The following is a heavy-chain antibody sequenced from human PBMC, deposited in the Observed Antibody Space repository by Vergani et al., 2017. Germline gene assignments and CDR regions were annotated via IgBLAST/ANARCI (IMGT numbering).Heavy chain of an antibody. CDR3: ARAAYYGSGRWGWFDP. D-gene: IGHD3-10*01. V-gene: IGHV5-51*01. CDR2: IYPGDSDT. CDR1: GYSFTSYW. J-gene: IGHJ5*02. Sequence: EVQLVQSGAEVKKPGESLKISCKGSGYSFTSYWFGWVRQMPGKGLEWMGIIYPGDSDTRYSPSFQGQVTISADKSISTAYLQWSSLKASDTAMYYCARAAYYGSGRWGWFDPWGQGTLVTVSS.